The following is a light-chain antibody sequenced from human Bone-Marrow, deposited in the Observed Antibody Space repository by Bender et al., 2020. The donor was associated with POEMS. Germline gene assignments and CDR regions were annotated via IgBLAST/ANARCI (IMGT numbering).Light chain of an antibody. J-gene: IGLJ3*02. Sequence: QSVLTQPPSASGTPGQRVTISCSGSNSNIGTNYVNWYQQLPGTAPKLLIHNNNQRPSGVPDRFSGSKSGTSASLAISGLQSEDEGQYYCAAWDDTLNALVFGGGTKLTVL. CDR2: NNN. CDR1: NSNIGTNY. CDR3: AAWDDTLNALV. V-gene: IGLV1-44*01.